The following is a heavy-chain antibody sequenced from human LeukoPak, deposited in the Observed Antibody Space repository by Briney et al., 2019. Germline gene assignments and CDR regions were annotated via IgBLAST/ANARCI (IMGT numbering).Heavy chain of an antibody. J-gene: IGHJ6*03. CDR1: GGSISSSSYY. CDR3: ARDLRSSGYYYWYYYYMDV. D-gene: IGHD3-22*01. V-gene: IGHV4-39*07. CDR2: IYYSGST. Sequence: PSETLSLTCTVSGGSISSSSYYWGWIRQPPGKGLEWIGSIYYSGSTYYNPSLKSRVTISVDTSKNQFSLKLSSVTAADTAVYYCARDLRSSGYYYWYYYYMDVWGKGTTVTISS.